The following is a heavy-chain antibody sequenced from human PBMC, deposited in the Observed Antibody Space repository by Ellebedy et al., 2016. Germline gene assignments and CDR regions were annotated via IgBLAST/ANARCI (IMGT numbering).Heavy chain of an antibody. Sequence: SETLSLTXTVSGGSISSSSYYWGWIRQPPGKGLEWIGSIYYSGSTYYNPSLKSRVTISVDTSKNQFSLKLSSVTAADTAVYYCVYGYDPEYFQHWGQGTLVTVSS. D-gene: IGHD5-18*01. J-gene: IGHJ1*01. V-gene: IGHV4-39*07. CDR3: VYGYDPEYFQH. CDR2: IYYSGST. CDR1: GGSISSSSYY.